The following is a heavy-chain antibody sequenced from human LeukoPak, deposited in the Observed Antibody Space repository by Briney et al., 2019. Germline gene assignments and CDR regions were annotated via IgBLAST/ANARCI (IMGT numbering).Heavy chain of an antibody. J-gene: IGHJ4*02. Sequence: GGSLRLSCAGSGFTLSSDWVHWGRQVPGKGLVWAARISRESDGSGTNYADSVKGRFSISRDRATNTVHLQMNSLRAEDTAVYYCAKDTVASSFDHWGQGTLVTVSS. CDR1: GFTLSSDW. D-gene: IGHD5-12*01. CDR3: AKDTVASSFDH. V-gene: IGHV3-74*01. CDR2: ISRESDGSGT.